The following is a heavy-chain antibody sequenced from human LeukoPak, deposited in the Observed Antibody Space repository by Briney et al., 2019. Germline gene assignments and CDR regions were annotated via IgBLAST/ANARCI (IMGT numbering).Heavy chain of an antibody. J-gene: IGHJ3*01. CDR2: IYPGDSDA. Sequence: GESLKISCTGFGYSFTTYWIGWVRQMPGKGLEWMGIIYPGDSDARYSPSLQGQVTISVDKSISTAYLQWSSLKASDTAMYYCARQGRIVVVTTTHDAFDFWGQGTMVTVSS. V-gene: IGHV5-51*01. CDR3: ARQGRIVVVTTTHDAFDF. D-gene: IGHD2-21*02. CDR1: GYSFTTYW.